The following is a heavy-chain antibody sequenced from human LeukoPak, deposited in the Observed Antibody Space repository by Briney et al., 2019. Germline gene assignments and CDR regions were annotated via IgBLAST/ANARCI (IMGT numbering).Heavy chain of an antibody. Sequence: GTSLRLSCAASGFTFSNYGMHWVRQAPGKGLEWVAVIWHDGSNEYYADSVRGRFTISRDNSKNTLYLQMSSLRAEDTAVYYCAKDFKSSGWNVLPYFDYWGQGTLVTVSS. D-gene: IGHD6-19*01. CDR2: IWHDGSNE. J-gene: IGHJ4*02. V-gene: IGHV3-33*06. CDR1: GFTFSNYG. CDR3: AKDFKSSGWNVLPYFDY.